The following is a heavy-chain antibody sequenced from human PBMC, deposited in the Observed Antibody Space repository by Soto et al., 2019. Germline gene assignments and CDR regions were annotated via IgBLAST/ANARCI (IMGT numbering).Heavy chain of an antibody. J-gene: IGHJ6*02. Sequence: GASVKVSCKASGGTFSSYAISWVRQAPGQGLEWMGGIIPIFGTANYAQKFQGRVTITADKSTSTAYMELSSLRSEDTAVYYCARAPRPVPAATDYYYYGMDVWGQGTTVTVSS. V-gene: IGHV1-69*06. D-gene: IGHD2-2*01. CDR3: ARAPRPVPAATDYYYYGMDV. CDR2: IIPIFGTA. CDR1: GGTFSSYA.